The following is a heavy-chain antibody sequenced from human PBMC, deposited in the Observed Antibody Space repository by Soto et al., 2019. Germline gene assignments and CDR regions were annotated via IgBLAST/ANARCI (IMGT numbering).Heavy chain of an antibody. Sequence: GGSLRLSCAASGFTFSSYAMSWVRQAPGKGLEWVATVRQDGSEIHYVDSVKGRFTISRDNAKNSLSLQMNSLRAEDTAVYYCERGCGSSSCPNYFDCWGKGTLVIVTS. CDR2: VRQDGSEI. V-gene: IGHV3-7*01. J-gene: IGHJ4*02. CDR3: ERGCGSSSCPNYFDC. D-gene: IGHD2-2*01. CDR1: GFTFSSYA.